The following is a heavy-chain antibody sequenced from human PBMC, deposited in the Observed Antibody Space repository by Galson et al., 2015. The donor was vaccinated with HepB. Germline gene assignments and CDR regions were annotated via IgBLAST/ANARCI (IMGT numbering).Heavy chain of an antibody. J-gene: IGHJ4*02. D-gene: IGHD2-8*01. CDR1: GYTFTGYY. CDR2: INPNSGGT. Sequence: SVKVSCKASGYTFTGYYMHWVRQAPGQGLEWMGWINPNSGGTNYAQKFQGWVTMTRDTSISTAYMELSRLRSDDTAVYYCARGYCTNGVCYTFDYWGQGTLVTVSS. V-gene: IGHV1-2*04. CDR3: ARGYCTNGVCYTFDY.